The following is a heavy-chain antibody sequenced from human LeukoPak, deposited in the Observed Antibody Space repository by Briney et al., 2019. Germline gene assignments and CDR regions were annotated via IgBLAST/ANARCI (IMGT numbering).Heavy chain of an antibody. CDR3: ASQGDSSSKPDY. Sequence: SETLSLTCTVSGYSISSGYYWGWIRQPPGKGLEWIGSIYHSGSTYYNPSLKSRVTISVDTSKNQFSLKLSSVTAADTAVYYCASQGDSSSKPDYWGQGTLVTVSS. CDR1: GYSISSGYY. V-gene: IGHV4-38-2*02. CDR2: IYHSGST. D-gene: IGHD2-2*01. J-gene: IGHJ4*02.